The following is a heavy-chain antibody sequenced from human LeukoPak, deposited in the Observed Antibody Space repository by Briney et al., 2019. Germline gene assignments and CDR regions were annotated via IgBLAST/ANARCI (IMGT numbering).Heavy chain of an antibody. CDR1: GGSISSYY. J-gene: IGHJ6*02. Sequence: TETLSLTCTVSGGSISSYYWSWIRQPPGKGLEWIGYIYYSGSTNYNPSLKSRVTISVDTSKNQFSLKLSSVTAADTAVYYCARIKAYYYYYGMDVWGQGTTVTVSS. CDR2: IYYSGST. V-gene: IGHV4-59*08. CDR3: ARIKAYYYYYGMDV.